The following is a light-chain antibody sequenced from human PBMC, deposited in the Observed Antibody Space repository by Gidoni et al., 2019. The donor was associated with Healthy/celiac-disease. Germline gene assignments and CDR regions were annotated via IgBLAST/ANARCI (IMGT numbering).Light chain of an antibody. Sequence: EIVLTQSPATLSLSPGERATLSCRASQSVSSYLAWYQQKPGQALRLLIYDASNRATGIPARFSGSGSGTDFTLTISSLESEDFAVYYCQQRSNWLWTFGQGTKVEIK. CDR3: QQRSNWLWT. CDR1: QSVSSY. CDR2: DAS. V-gene: IGKV3-11*01. J-gene: IGKJ1*01.